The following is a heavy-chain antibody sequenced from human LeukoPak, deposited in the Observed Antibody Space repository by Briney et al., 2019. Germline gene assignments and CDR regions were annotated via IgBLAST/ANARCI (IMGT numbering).Heavy chain of an antibody. J-gene: IGHJ5*02. CDR3: ASGGYGAYNWFDP. D-gene: IGHD5-12*01. CDR2: IIPIFGTA. Sequence: SVKVSCKASGGTFSSYAISWVRQAPGQGLEWMGGIIPIFGTANYAQKFQGRVTITADKSTSTAYMELSSLRSEDTAVYYCASGGYGAYNWFDPWGQGTLVTVSS. V-gene: IGHV1-69*06. CDR1: GGTFSSYA.